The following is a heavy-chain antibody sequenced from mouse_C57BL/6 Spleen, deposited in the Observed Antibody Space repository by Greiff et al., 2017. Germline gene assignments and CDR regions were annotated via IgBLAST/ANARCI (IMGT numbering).Heavy chain of an antibody. CDR1: GYAFSSSW. CDR2: IYPGDGDT. Sequence: VHLVESGPELVKPGASVKISCKASGYAFSSSWMNWVKQRPGKGLEWIGRIYPGDGDTNYNGKFKGKATLTADKSSSTAYMQLSSLTSEDSAVYFCARGLIYYAMDYWGQGTSVTVSS. J-gene: IGHJ4*01. V-gene: IGHV1-82*01. CDR3: ARGLIYYAMDY.